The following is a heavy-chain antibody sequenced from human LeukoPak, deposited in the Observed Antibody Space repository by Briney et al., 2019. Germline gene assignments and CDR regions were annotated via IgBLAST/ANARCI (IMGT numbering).Heavy chain of an antibody. J-gene: IGHJ6*02. CDR1: GYTFTSYG. CDR3: ARDPGSSSWRDGMDV. D-gene: IGHD6-13*01. Sequence: ASVKVSCTASGYTFTSYGISWVRQAPGQGLEWMGWISAYNGNTNYAQKLQGRVTMTTDTSTSTAYMELRSLRSDDTAVYYCARDPGSSSWRDGMDVWGQGTTVTVSS. CDR2: ISAYNGNT. V-gene: IGHV1-18*01.